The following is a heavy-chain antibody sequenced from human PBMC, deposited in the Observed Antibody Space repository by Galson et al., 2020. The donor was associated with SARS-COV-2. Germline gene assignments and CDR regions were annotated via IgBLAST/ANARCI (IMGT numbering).Heavy chain of an antibody. J-gene: IGHJ6*02. V-gene: IGHV3-33*01. CDR1: GFTFSSYG. D-gene: IGHD3-22*01. Sequence: GGSLRLSCAASGFTFSSYGMHWVRQAPGKGLEWVAVIWYDGSNKYYADSVKGRFTISRDNSKNTLYLQMNSLRAEDTAVYYCARDLFYYDSSGYYYPSYYYYGMDVWGQGTTVTVSS. CDR3: ARDLFYYDSSGYYYPSYYYYGMDV. CDR2: IWYDGSNK.